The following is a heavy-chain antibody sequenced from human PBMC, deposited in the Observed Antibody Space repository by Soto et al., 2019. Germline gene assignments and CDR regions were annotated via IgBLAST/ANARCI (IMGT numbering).Heavy chain of an antibody. V-gene: IGHV4-39*01. J-gene: IGHJ4*02. D-gene: IGHD3-10*01. CDR1: GGSISSSSYY. CDR3: ARLSMAYHEPPDY. CDR2: IYYSGST. Sequence: SETLSLTCTVSGGSISSSSYYWGWIRPPPGKGLEWIGSIYYSGSTYYNPSLKSRVTISVDTSKNQFSLKLSSVTAADTAVYYCARLSMAYHEPPDYWGQGTLVTVSS.